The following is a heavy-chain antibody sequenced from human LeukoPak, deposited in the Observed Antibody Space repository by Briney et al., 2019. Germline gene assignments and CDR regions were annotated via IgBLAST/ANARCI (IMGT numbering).Heavy chain of an antibody. Sequence: PGGSLRLSCAASGFTFSSYAMSWVRQAPGKGLEGVSAISGSGGSTYYADAVKGRFTIPIDNSTNTLYLQMKSLRAEDTAVYYCAKEGIAVFDYWGQGTLVTVSS. J-gene: IGHJ4*02. CDR1: GFTFSSYA. CDR3: AKEGIAVFDY. CDR2: ISGSGGST. D-gene: IGHD6-19*01. V-gene: IGHV3-23*01.